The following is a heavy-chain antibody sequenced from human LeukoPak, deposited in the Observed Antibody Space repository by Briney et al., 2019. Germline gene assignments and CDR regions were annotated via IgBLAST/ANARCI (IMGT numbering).Heavy chain of an antibody. CDR1: GYSFTTYW. CDR3: ARRGDSDFRID. Sequence: GESLKISCKGSGYSFTTYWIAWVRQMPGKGLEWMGIIYPSDSDTRYSPPFQGQVTISADKSISTAYLQWNSLEASDSAIYYCARRGDSDFRIDWGQGTLVTVSS. J-gene: IGHJ4*02. D-gene: IGHD2-21*02. CDR2: IYPSDSDT. V-gene: IGHV5-51*01.